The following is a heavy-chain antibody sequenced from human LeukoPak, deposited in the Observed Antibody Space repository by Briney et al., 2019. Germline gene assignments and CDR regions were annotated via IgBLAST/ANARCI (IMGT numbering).Heavy chain of an antibody. D-gene: IGHD6-13*01. V-gene: IGHV1-69*06. CDR3: ARSSIIAAAGPYYFDY. CDR2: IIPIFGTA. J-gene: IGHJ4*02. CDR1: GGTFSSYA. Sequence: HVASVKVSCKASGGTFSSYAISWVRQAPGQGLEWMGGIIPIFGTANYAQKFQGRVTITADKSTTTAYMELSSLRSEDTAVYYCARSSIIAAAGPYYFDYWGQGTLVTVSS.